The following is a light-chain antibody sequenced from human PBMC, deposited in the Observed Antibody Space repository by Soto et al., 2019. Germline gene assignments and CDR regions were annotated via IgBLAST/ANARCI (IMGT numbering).Light chain of an antibody. Sequence: EILLTQSPGTLSLSPGERATLPSRASQSVSSSYLAWYQQKPGQAPSLLIYGASSRATGIPDRFSGSGSGTDFTLTISRLEPEDFAVYYCQQYDSSPRTFGQGTKV. V-gene: IGKV3-20*01. J-gene: IGKJ1*01. CDR3: QQYDSSPRT. CDR1: QSVSSSY. CDR2: GAS.